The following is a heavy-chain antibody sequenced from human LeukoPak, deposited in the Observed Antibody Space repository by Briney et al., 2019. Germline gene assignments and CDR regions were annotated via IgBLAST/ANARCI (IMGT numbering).Heavy chain of an antibody. Sequence: SVKVSCKASGSTFSSYIINWVRQAPGQGLEWMGGVIPIFGTANYAQKFQGRVTITADESTSTAYMDLSSLTSEDTAVYYCARGRSSSWTDYFQHWGQGTLVTVSS. CDR2: VIPIFGTA. CDR1: GSTFSSYI. D-gene: IGHD6-13*01. CDR3: ARGRSSSWTDYFQH. J-gene: IGHJ1*01. V-gene: IGHV1-69*13.